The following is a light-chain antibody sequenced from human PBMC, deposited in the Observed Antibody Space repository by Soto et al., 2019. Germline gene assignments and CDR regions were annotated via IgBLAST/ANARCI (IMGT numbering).Light chain of an antibody. CDR1: SSDVGSYNL. V-gene: IGLV2-23*03. CDR3: CSYAGSSNV. J-gene: IGLJ1*01. CDR2: EGS. Sequence: QSALTQPASVSGSPGQSITISCTGTSSDVGSYNLVSWYQHHPGKAPKLLIFEGSKRPSGVSYRFSGSKSGNTASLTISGLQAEDEADYHCCSYAGSSNVFGTGTKLTVL.